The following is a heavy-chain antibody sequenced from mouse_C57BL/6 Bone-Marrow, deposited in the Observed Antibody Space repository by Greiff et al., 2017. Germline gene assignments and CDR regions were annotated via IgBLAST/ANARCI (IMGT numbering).Heavy chain of an antibody. Sequence: EVKLVESGGGLVQPGGSLKLSCAASGFTFSDYGMAWVRQAPRKGPEWVAFISNLAYSIYYADPVTGRFTISRENAKNTLYLEMSSLRSADTATYDCVRQGIMVTTALSFDYWGQGTTLTVSS. J-gene: IGHJ2*01. CDR1: GFTFSDYG. D-gene: IGHD2-2*01. CDR2: ISNLAYSI. CDR3: VRQGIMVTTALSFDY. V-gene: IGHV5-15*01.